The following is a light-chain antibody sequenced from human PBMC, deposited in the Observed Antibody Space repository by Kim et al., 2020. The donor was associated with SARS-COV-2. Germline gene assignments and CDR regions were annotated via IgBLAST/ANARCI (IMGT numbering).Light chain of an antibody. J-gene: IGLJ3*02. V-gene: IGLV3-25*03. CDR3: QSADSSGTWV. Sequence: SYELTQLPSVSVSPGQTARITCSGDALPKQYAYWYQQKPGQAPVLVIYKDSERPSGIPERFSGSSSGTTVTLTISGVQAEDEADYYCQSADSSGTWVFGGGTQLTVL. CDR1: ALPKQY. CDR2: KDS.